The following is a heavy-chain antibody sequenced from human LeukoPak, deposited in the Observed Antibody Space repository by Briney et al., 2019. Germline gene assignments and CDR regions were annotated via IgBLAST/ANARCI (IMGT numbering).Heavy chain of an antibody. V-gene: IGHV4-39*01. CDR3: ARQTIFGVVGHFDY. D-gene: IGHD3-3*01. CDR2: IYYSGST. Sequence: SETLSLTCTVSGGSISSSSYYWGWIRQPPGKGLEWIGSIYYSGSTYYNPSLKSRVTISVDTSKNQFSLKLSSVTAADTAVYYCARQTIFGVVGHFDYWGQGTLVTVSS. CDR1: GGSISSSSYY. J-gene: IGHJ4*02.